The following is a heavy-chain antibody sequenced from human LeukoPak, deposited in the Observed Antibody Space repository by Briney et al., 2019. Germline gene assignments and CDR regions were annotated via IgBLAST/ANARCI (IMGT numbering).Heavy chain of an antibody. D-gene: IGHD4-23*01. CDR3: ARDYGGSSPFDY. V-gene: IGHV3-23*01. CDR1: GFSFSSFD. CDR2: IRGSGATT. Sequence: GGSLRLSCAASGFSFSSFDMSWVRQPPGKGLEWVSTIRGSGATTYYADSVKGRFTISRDNAKNTLYLQVNSLRAEDTAVYYCARDYGGSSPFDYWGQGTLVTVSS. J-gene: IGHJ4*02.